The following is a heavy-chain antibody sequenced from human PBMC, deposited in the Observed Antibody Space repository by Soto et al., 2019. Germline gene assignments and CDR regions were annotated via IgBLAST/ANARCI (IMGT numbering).Heavy chain of an antibody. CDR1: GFTFSSYW. D-gene: IGHD6-19*01. Sequence: GGSLRLSCAASGFTFSSYWMSWVRQAPGKGLEWVANIKQDGSEKYYVDSVKGRFTISRDNAKNSLYLQMNSLRAEDTAAYYCAREVVSYSSGWYSDDDGAFDIWGQGTMVTVSS. J-gene: IGHJ3*02. CDR3: AREVVSYSSGWYSDDDGAFDI. V-gene: IGHV3-7*01. CDR2: IKQDGSEK.